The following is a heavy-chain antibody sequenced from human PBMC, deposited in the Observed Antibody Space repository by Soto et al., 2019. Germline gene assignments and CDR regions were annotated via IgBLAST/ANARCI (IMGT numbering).Heavy chain of an antibody. CDR3: AIRWLEFYAFDI. V-gene: IGHV1-69*02. CDR1: GGTFSSYT. J-gene: IGHJ3*02. CDR2: IIPILGIA. Sequence: QVQLVQSGAEVKKPGSSVKVSCKASGGTFSSYTISWVRQAPGQGLEWMGRIIPILGIANYAQKFQGRVTITADKSASTAYMELSSLRSEDTAVYYCAIRWLEFYAFDIWGQGTMVAVSS. D-gene: IGHD6-19*01.